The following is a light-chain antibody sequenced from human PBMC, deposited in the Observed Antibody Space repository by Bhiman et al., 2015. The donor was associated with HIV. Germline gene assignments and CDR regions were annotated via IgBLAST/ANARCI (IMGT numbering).Light chain of an antibody. CDR3: SSYTNISTWV. Sequence: QSALTQPASVSGSPGQSITISCTGTSSDVGAYNFVSWYQQHPGKAPKLIIYDVVNRPSGVSDRFSASKSANTASLTISGLQAEDEGDYYCSSYTNISTWVFGGGTQLTVL. CDR2: DVV. J-gene: IGLJ3*02. CDR1: SSDVGAYNF. V-gene: IGLV2-14*03.